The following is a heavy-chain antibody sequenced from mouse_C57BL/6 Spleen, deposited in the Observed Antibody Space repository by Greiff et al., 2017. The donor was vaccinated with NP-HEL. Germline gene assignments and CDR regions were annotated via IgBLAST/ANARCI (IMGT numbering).Heavy chain of an antibody. D-gene: IGHD1-2*01. CDR2: ISYSGST. Sequence: EVQLQQSGPGLVKPSQSLSLTCTVTGYSITSGYGWNWIRQFPGNKLEWMGYISYSGSTNYKPSLKSRISITRDTSKNQFFLQLNSVTTEDTATYYCARTARIKYWGQGTTLTVSS. V-gene: IGHV3-2*02. CDR1: GYSITSGYG. CDR3: ARTARIKY. J-gene: IGHJ2*01.